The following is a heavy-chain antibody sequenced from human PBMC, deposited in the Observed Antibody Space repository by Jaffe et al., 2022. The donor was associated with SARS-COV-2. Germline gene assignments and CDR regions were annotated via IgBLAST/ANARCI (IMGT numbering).Heavy chain of an antibody. CDR1: GFTFSSYS. CDR2: ISSSSSYI. Sequence: EVQLVESGGGLVKPGGSLRLSCAASGFTFSSYSMNWVRQAPGKGLEWVSSISSSSSYIYYADSVKGRFTISRDNAKNSLYLQMNSLRAEDTAVYYCATPPGHILPDYWGQGTLVTVSS. D-gene: IGHD2-21*01. V-gene: IGHV3-21*01. CDR3: ATPPGHILPDY. J-gene: IGHJ4*02.